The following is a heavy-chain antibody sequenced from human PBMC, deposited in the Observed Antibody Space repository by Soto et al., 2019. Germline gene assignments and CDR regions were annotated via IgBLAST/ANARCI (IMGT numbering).Heavy chain of an antibody. V-gene: IGHV1-69*14. D-gene: IGHD3-3*01. CDR3: AIRTSVFGVVAMGGLDV. J-gene: IGHJ6*01. Sequence: QVQLVQYGAELQKPGSSVSVSCQASGGTFSRYSVNWVRQAPGQGLEWMGGIIPIFPTADHAKRFQGRVTITADKSKNTAYMELSSLRSDDTGVYYWAIRTSVFGVVAMGGLDVWGQGTTVTGSS. CDR1: GGTFSRYS. CDR2: IIPIFPTA.